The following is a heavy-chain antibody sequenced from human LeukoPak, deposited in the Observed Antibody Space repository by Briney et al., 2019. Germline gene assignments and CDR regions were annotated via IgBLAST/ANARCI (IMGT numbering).Heavy chain of an antibody. CDR2: IRYDGSNK. CDR1: GFTFSSYG. V-gene: IGHV3-30*02. D-gene: IGHD1-26*01. J-gene: IGHJ4*02. CDR3: AKDRSGSYSQGLDY. Sequence: GRSLRLSCAASGFTFSSYGMHWVRQAPGKGLEWVAFIRYDGSNKYYADSVKGRFTISRDNSKNTLYLQMNSLRAEDTAVYYCAKDRSGSYSQGLDYWGQGTLVTVSS.